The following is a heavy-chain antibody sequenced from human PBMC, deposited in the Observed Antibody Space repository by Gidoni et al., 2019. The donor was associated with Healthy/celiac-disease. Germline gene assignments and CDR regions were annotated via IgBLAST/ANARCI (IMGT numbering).Heavy chain of an antibody. CDR3: ARRNCSSTSCYTYYLDY. Sequence: QLQLQESGPGLVKPSETLSLTCTVSGGSISSSSYYWGWIRQPPGKGLEWIGSIYYSGSTYYNPSLKSLVTISVDTSKNQFSLKLSSVTAADTAVYYCARRNCSSTSCYTYYLDYWGQGTLVTVSS. V-gene: IGHV4-39*01. J-gene: IGHJ4*02. CDR2: IYYSGST. D-gene: IGHD2-2*02. CDR1: GGSISSSSYY.